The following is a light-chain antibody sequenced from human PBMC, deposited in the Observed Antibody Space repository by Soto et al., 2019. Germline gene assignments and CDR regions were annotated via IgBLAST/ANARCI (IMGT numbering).Light chain of an antibody. CDR3: QQYDNWPLT. CDR1: QGIDIW. CDR2: AAS. J-gene: IGKJ4*01. Sequence: DIQMTQSPSSVSASVGDRVTITFRASQGIDIWLAWYQQKPGKAPRLLIYAASRLQSGVPARFSGSGSGTEFTLTISSLQSEDFAVYYCQQYDNWPLTFGGGTKVDIK. V-gene: IGKV1-12*01.